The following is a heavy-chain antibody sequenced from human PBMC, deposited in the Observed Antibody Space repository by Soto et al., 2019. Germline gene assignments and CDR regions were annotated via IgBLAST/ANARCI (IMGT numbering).Heavy chain of an antibody. CDR1: EFTFSGPS. Sequence: GGSLRLSCAASEFTFSGPSMHWVRQASGKGLEWVGRIRNKANNYATAYAASVKGRFTISRDDSKNTVYLQMDSLKTEDTAVYYCSPTVTTHMEVWGQGITVTVSS. CDR2: IRNKANNYAT. D-gene: IGHD4-17*01. CDR3: SPTVTTHMEV. J-gene: IGHJ6*02. V-gene: IGHV3-73*01.